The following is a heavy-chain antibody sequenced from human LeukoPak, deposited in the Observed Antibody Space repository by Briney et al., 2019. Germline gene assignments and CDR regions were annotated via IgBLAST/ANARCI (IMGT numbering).Heavy chain of an antibody. CDR2: IWYGGSNK. Sequence: GGSLRLSCAASVFTFSSYGMHGVRQSPDRGVEWVALIWYGGSNKYYTDSVRGPFTLSREHSTNTLSMKMKSLRAADTAVYYCAKGGGYEAQYYSYYLRVWGKGTTVT. CDR3: AKGGGYEAQYYSYYLRV. J-gene: IGHJ6*03. V-gene: IGHV3-30*02. CDR1: VFTFSSYG. D-gene: IGHD5-12*01.